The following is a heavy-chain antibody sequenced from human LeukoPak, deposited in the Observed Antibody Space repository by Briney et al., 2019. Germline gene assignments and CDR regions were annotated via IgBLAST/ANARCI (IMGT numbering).Heavy chain of an antibody. CDR1: GYTFTGYY. Sequence: ASVKVSCKASGYTFTGYYMHWVRQAPGQGLEWMGWINPNSGGTNYAQKFQGRVTMTRDTSISTAYMELSRLRSDDTAVYYCARDAFPAAAGPEDWFDPWGQGTPVTVSS. CDR3: ARDAFPAAAGPEDWFDP. CDR2: INPNSGGT. V-gene: IGHV1-2*02. J-gene: IGHJ5*02. D-gene: IGHD6-13*01.